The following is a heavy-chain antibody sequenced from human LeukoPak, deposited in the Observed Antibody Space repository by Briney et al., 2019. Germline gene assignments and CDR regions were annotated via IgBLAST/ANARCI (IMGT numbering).Heavy chain of an antibody. CDR2: IYYSGST. D-gene: IGHD5-12*01. J-gene: IGHJ4*02. CDR1: GGSISSSSYY. V-gene: IGHV4-39*01. Sequence: SETLPLTCTVSGGSISSSSYYWGWIRQPPGKGLEWIGSIYYSGSTYYNPSLKSRVTISVDTSKNQFSLKLSSVTAADTAVYYCARSPNSGYDPFDYWGQGTLVTVSS. CDR3: ARSPNSGYDPFDY.